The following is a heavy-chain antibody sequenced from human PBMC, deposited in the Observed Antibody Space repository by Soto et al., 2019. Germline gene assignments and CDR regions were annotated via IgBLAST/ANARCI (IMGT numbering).Heavy chain of an antibody. D-gene: IGHD6-19*01. V-gene: IGHV1-69*01. J-gene: IGHJ4*02. CDR2: IIPIFGTA. CDR3: ARSGYSSGWYYYFDY. Sequence: QVQLVQSGAEVKKPGSSVKVSCKASGGTFSSYAISWVRQAPGQGLEWMGGIIPIFGTANYAQKFQGRVTITADESTSRAYMELSSLRSEDTAVYYCARSGYSSGWYYYFDYWGQGTLVTVSS. CDR1: GGTFSSYA.